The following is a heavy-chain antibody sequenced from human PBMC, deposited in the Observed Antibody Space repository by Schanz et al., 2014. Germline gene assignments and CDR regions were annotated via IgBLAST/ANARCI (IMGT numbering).Heavy chain of an antibody. V-gene: IGHV3-NL1*01. CDR3: AKDQLANYRGSGYNWFDP. D-gene: IGHD3-10*01. CDR1: GFTFTSYS. Sequence: LVESGGGVVQPGRSLRLSCAASGFTFTSYSMHWVRQAPGKGLEWISGISGFGTGAYYADSVKGRFTISRDNAKNTVYLQMNSLRADDTAVYYCAKDQLANYRGSGYNWFDPWGQGTLVTVSS. CDR2: ISGFGTGA. J-gene: IGHJ5*02.